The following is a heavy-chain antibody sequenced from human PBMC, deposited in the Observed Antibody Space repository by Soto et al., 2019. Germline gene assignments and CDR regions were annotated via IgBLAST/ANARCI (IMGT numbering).Heavy chain of an antibody. CDR2: ISGSGGST. Sequence: PGGSLRLSCAASGFTFSSYAMSWVRQAPGKGLEWVSAISGSGGSTYYADSVKGRFTISRDNSKNTLYLQMNSLRAEDTAVYYCAKDKRESRYCSSTSCYRGFHWFDPWGQGTLVTVSS. D-gene: IGHD2-2*01. V-gene: IGHV3-23*01. CDR1: GFTFSSYA. J-gene: IGHJ5*02. CDR3: AKDKRESRYCSSTSCYRGFHWFDP.